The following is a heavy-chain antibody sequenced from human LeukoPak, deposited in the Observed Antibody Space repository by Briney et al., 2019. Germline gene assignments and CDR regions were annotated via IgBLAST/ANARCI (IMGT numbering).Heavy chain of an antibody. J-gene: IGHJ4*02. Sequence: SVTVSCKASGGTFSSYAISWVRQAPGQGLEWMGGIIPIFGTANYAQKFQGRVTMTRDTSTNTVYMELTSLRSEDTAMFYCARDSRPQWLATGPVDHWGQGTRVTVSS. CDR1: GGTFSSYA. V-gene: IGHV1-69*05. D-gene: IGHD6-19*01. CDR2: IIPIFGTA. CDR3: ARDSRPQWLATGPVDH.